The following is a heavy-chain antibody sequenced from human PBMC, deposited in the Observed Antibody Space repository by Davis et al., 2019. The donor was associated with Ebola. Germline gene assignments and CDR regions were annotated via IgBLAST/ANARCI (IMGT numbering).Heavy chain of an antibody. CDR1: GFTVSSNY. Sequence: GESLKISCAASGFTVSSNYMSWVRQAPGKGLEWVSVIYSGGSTYYADSVKGRFTISRHTSKSTRFLQMNSLRTEETAVYYCARDTTTSSGWNLANLHKGGQGTL. V-gene: IGHV3-53*04. CDR3: ARDTTTSSGWNLANLHK. CDR2: IYSGGST. D-gene: IGHD6-19*01. J-gene: IGHJ4*02.